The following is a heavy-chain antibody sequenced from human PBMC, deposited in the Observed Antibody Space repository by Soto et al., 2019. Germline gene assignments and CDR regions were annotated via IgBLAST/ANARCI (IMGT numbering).Heavy chain of an antibody. Sequence: GGSLRLSCAASGFIFSNFAMGWVRQAPGKGLEWVSGISGTGRTTWYADSVKGRFTISRDNSKNTLYLQMNTLRAEDTAVYYCAKGDSEFDSWGQGTLVTVSS. V-gene: IGHV3-23*01. CDR2: ISGTGRTT. J-gene: IGHJ4*02. CDR3: AKGDSEFDS. CDR1: GFIFSNFA.